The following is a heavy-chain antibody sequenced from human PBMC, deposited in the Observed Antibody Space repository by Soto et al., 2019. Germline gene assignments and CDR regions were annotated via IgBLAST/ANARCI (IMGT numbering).Heavy chain of an antibody. CDR3: AKNTHPNYYYYMDV. D-gene: IGHD5-18*01. CDR2: ISGSGDST. J-gene: IGHJ6*03. V-gene: IGHV3-23*01. Sequence: GGSLGLSCAAAGFTFGTYARSWVRQAPGKGPEWVSGISGSGDSTYYADSVKGRFTISRDNSKNTLYLQMNSLRAEDTAVYYCAKNTHPNYYYYMDVWGKGTTVTVSS. CDR1: GFTFGTYA.